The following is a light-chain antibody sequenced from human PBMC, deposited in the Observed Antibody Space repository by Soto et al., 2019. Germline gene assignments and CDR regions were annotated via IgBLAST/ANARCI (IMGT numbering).Light chain of an antibody. CDR3: QQSYTTPLT. J-gene: IGKJ4*01. CDR1: QSISMY. Sequence: DIQMTQSPSSLSASVGDRVTITCRASQSISMYVNWYQQKPGKVPKLLIYGATSLQGGVPSRFSGSGSGTDFTLTISSLQPEDFATYYCQQSYTTPLTFGGGTKVDIK. V-gene: IGKV1-39*01. CDR2: GAT.